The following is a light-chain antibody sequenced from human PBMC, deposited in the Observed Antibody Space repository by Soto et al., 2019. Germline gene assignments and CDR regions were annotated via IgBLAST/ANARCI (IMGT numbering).Light chain of an antibody. CDR1: QSISSW. Sequence: DIQMTQSPSTLSASVGDRVTITCRASQSISSWLAWYQQKPGKAPKLLIYKASSLESGVPSRFSGSGSGTEFTLTSSSLQPDDFATYYCQQYNSSPPVGQGTKVEIQ. CDR3: QQYNSSPP. CDR2: KAS. J-gene: IGKJ1*01. V-gene: IGKV1-5*03.